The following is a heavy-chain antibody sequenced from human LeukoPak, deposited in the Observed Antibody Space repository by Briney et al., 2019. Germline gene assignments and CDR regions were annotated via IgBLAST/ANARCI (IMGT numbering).Heavy chain of an antibody. V-gene: IGHV4-59*12. CDR1: GGSISSYY. CDR3: ARRAQKLIAAAGTFLS. Sequence: PSETLSLTCTVSGGSISSYYWSWIRQPPGKGLEWIGYIYYSGSTNYNPSLKSRVTISVDTSKNQFSLKLSSVTAADTAVYYCARRAQKLIAAAGTFLSWGQGTLVTVSS. CDR2: IYYSGST. D-gene: IGHD6-13*01. J-gene: IGHJ4*02.